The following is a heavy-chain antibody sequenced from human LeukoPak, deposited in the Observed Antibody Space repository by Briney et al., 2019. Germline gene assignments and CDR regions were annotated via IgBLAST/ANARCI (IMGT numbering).Heavy chain of an antibody. CDR1: GFTVSSNY. J-gene: IGHJ4*02. CDR3: ARDSSRDGYGDY. CDR2: IYSGGST. Sequence: GGSLTLSCAVSGFTVSSNYMIWVRQAPGKGLEWVLVIYSGGSTYYADFVKGRFTIYRDNYKQTVYLQMKSLRAEDTAVYYCARDSSRDGYGDYWGQGTLVTVSS. V-gene: IGHV3-66*01. D-gene: IGHD5-24*01.